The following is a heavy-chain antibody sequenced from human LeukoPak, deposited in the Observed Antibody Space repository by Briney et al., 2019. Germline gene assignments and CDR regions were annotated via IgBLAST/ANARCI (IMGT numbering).Heavy chain of an antibody. CDR2: ISYDGSNK. D-gene: IGHD2-21*02. V-gene: IGHV3-30-3*01. Sequence: GGSLRLSCAASGFTFSSYAMHWVRQAPGKGLEWVAVISYDGSNKYYADSVKGRFTISRDNSKNTLYLQMNSLRAEDTAVYYCARTMCRGDCYCDYWGQGTLVTVSS. CDR1: GFTFSSYA. J-gene: IGHJ4*02. CDR3: ARTMCRGDCYCDY.